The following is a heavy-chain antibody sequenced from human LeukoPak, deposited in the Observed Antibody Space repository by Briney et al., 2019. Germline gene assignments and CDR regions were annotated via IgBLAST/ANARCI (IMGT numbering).Heavy chain of an antibody. V-gene: IGHV4-31*03. CDR2: IYSTGST. CDR1: GGSISSGGYY. J-gene: IGHJ5*02. D-gene: IGHD2-2*01. Sequence: PSETLSLTCTVSGGSISSGGYYWSWIRQFPGKGLEWLGYIYSTGSTYYNPSLKSRIFMSVDTSKNQFSLNLSSMTAADTAVYFCARTVYCSTRSCNWFDPWGQGTLVTVSS. CDR3: ARTVYCSTRSCNWFDP.